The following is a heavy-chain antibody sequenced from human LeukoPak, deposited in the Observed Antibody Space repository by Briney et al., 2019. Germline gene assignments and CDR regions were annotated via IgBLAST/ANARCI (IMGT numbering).Heavy chain of an antibody. CDR1: GGSFSGYY. Sequence: SETLSLTCTVYGGSFSGYYWSWIRQPPGKGLEWIGEINYSGSTNYNPSLKSRVTISVDTSKNQFSLKLSSVTAADTAVYYCARDSSGWYDYWGQGTLVTVSS. J-gene: IGHJ4*02. CDR2: INYSGST. V-gene: IGHV4-34*01. D-gene: IGHD6-19*01. CDR3: ARDSSGWYDY.